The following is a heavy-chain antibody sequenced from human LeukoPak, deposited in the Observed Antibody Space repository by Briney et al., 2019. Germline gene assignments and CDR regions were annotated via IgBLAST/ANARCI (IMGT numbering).Heavy chain of an antibody. CDR2: NNPSGGST. V-gene: IGHV1-46*01. J-gene: IGHJ4*02. D-gene: IGHD3-9*01. Sequence: ASVKVSCKASGYTFTSYYMHWVRQAPGQGLEWMGINNPSGGSTSYAQKFQGRVTMTRDTSTSTVYMELSSLRSEDTAVYYCARGVAKRITISPLDYWGQGTLVTVSS. CDR1: GYTFTSYY. CDR3: ARGVAKRITISPLDY.